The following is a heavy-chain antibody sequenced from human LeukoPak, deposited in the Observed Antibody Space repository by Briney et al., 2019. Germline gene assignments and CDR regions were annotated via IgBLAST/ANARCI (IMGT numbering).Heavy chain of an antibody. Sequence: LPGGSLRLSCAASGFTFSSYAMSWVRQAPGKGLEWVSAISGSGGSTYYADSVKGRFTISRDNSKNTLYLQMNSLRAEDTAVYYCAKAGQWLVRSWFDPWGQGTLVTVSS. J-gene: IGHJ5*02. CDR2: ISGSGGST. D-gene: IGHD6-19*01. V-gene: IGHV3-23*01. CDR3: AKAGQWLVRSWFDP. CDR1: GFTFSSYA.